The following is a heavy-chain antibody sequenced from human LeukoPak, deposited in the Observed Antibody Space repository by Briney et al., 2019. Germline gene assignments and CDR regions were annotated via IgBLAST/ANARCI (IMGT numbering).Heavy chain of an antibody. CDR1: GGSISSSSFY. Sequence: SETLSLTCTVSGGSISSSSFYWGWIRQPPGKGLEWIGNIYYSGCTYYNPSLKSRVTISVDTSKNQFSLKLSSVTAADTAMYYCARFWTDYYDSSGYPDYWGQGTLVTVSS. CDR2: IYYSGCT. D-gene: IGHD3-22*01. CDR3: ARFWTDYYDSSGYPDY. V-gene: IGHV4-39*07. J-gene: IGHJ4*02.